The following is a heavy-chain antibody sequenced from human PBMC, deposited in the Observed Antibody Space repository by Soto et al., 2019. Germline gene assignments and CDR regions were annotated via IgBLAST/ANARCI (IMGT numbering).Heavy chain of an antibody. CDR3: ARGTVTGSEYNFYYYGMDV. CDR1: GGTLNSYA. D-gene: IGHD1-1*01. V-gene: IGHV1-69*05. CDR2: IIPIFGNT. J-gene: IGHJ6*02. Sequence: QVQLVQSGVEVKKPGSSVKVSCKASGGTLNSYAIDWVRQAPGQGLEWMGGIIPIFGNTYYAQRLQGRVKLTPDESTRTAYMELSTLTSEDTAVYYCARGTVTGSEYNFYYYGMDVWGQGTTVIVSS.